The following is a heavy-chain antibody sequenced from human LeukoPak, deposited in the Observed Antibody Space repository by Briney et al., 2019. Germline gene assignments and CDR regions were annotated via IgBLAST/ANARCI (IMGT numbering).Heavy chain of an antibody. D-gene: IGHD2-15*01. Sequence: ASVKVSCKVSGYTLTELSMHWVRLAPGKGLEGMGGFDPEDGETIYAQKFQGRVTMTEDTSTDTAYMELSSLRSEDTAVYYCAVQKLGYCSGGSCYSPDYYYYGMDVWGQGTTVTVSS. CDR1: GYTLTELS. V-gene: IGHV1-24*01. CDR2: FDPEDGET. J-gene: IGHJ6*02. CDR3: AVQKLGYCSGGSCYSPDYYYYGMDV.